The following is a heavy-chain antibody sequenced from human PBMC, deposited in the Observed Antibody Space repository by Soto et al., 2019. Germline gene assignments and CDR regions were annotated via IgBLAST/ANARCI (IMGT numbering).Heavy chain of an antibody. J-gene: IGHJ4*02. Sequence: QTGGSLRLSCAASGFTFSSYAMSWVRQAPGKGLEWVSAISGSGGSTYYADSVKGRFTISRDNSKNTLYLQMNSLRAEDTAVYYCAKARFRDSSMFLLDYWGQGTLVTVSS. CDR2: ISGSGGST. CDR1: GFTFSSYA. V-gene: IGHV3-23*01. CDR3: AKARFRDSSMFLLDY. D-gene: IGHD6-19*01.